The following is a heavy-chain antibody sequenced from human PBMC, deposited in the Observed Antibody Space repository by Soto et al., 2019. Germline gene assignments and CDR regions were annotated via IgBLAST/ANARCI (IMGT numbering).Heavy chain of an antibody. CDR1: GFTFSSYS. D-gene: IGHD4-17*01. V-gene: IGHV3-48*01. Sequence: EVQLVESGGGLVQPGGSLRLSCAASGFTFSSYSMNWVRQAPGKGLEWVSYISSSSSTIYYADSVKGRFTISRDNAKNSLYLQMNSLRVGDTAVYYWARDLNYGLCDYWGQGTLVTVSS. CDR3: ARDLNYGLCDY. J-gene: IGHJ4*02. CDR2: ISSSSSTI.